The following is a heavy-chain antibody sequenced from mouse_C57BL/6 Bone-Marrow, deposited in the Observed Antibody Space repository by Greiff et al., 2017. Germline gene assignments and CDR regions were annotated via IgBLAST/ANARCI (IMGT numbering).Heavy chain of an antibody. V-gene: IGHV1-64*01. Sequence: VQLQQPGPELVKPGASVKLSCKASGYTFTSYWMHWVKQRPGQGLEWIGMIHPNSGSTNYNEKFKSKATLTVDKSSSTAYMQLSSLTSEDAAVDYCASPRSYYYDWFAYWGQGTLVTVSA. CDR2: IHPNSGST. D-gene: IGHD1-1*01. CDR1: GYTFTSYW. CDR3: ASPRSYYYDWFAY. J-gene: IGHJ3*01.